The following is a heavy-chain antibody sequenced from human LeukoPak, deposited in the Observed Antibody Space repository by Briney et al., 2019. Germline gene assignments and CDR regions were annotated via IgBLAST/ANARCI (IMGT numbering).Heavy chain of an antibody. CDR1: EYSFTSYW. V-gene: IGHV5-51*01. J-gene: IGHJ4*02. CDR3: ARHRGQQLIDYFDY. Sequence: GESLKISCKGSEYSFTSYWIGWVRQMPGKGLEWIGIILPGDSHTKYSPSFQGQVTISADKSINTAYLQWSSLKASDTAMYYCARHRGQQLIDYFDYWGQGTLVTVS. CDR2: ILPGDSHT. D-gene: IGHD6-13*01.